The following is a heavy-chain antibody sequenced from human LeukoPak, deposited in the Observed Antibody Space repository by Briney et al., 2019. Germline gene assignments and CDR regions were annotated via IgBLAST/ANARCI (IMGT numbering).Heavy chain of an antibody. V-gene: IGHV1-2*06. J-gene: IGHJ1*01. D-gene: IGHD3-9*01. CDR2: VNLNSGGT. CDR3: ARDSSEFRSLIFH. CDR1: GYTFTGYY. Sequence: ASVKVSCKASGYTFTGYYMHWVRQAPGQGLEWMGRVNLNSGGTNYAQKFQGRVTMTRDTSISTAYMELSRLRSDDTAVYYCARDSSEFRSLIFHWGQGTLVTVSS.